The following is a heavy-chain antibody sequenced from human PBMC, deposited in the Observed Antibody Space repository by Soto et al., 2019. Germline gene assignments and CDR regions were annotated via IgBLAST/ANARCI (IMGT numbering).Heavy chain of an antibody. Sequence: PVGSLRLSCTASVFTFGDYAMSWVRHSPGKGLEWVGFIRSKAYGGTTEYAASVKGRFTISRDDSKSIAYLQMNSLKTEDTAVYYCIRARGRSYPFDYWGQGTLVTVSS. CDR1: VFTFGDYA. CDR3: IRARGRSYPFDY. J-gene: IGHJ4*02. V-gene: IGHV3-49*04. CDR2: IRSKAYGGTT. D-gene: IGHD1-26*01.